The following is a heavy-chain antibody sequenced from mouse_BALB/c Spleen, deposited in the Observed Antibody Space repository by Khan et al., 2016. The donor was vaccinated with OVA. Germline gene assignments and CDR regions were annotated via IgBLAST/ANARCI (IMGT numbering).Heavy chain of an antibody. V-gene: IGHV1-9*01. Sequence: QVRLQQSGAELMKPGASVKMSCKATGYIFSSCWIEWVKQRPGHGLEWIGEILPGNNTTNYNENFKDKATFTAETSSNTAYMQLSSLTSEDSAVYYCARYGNHWNFDVWGAGTTVTVSS. J-gene: IGHJ1*01. CDR3: ARYGNHWNFDV. CDR1: GYIFSSCW. D-gene: IGHD2-1*01. CDR2: ILPGNNTT.